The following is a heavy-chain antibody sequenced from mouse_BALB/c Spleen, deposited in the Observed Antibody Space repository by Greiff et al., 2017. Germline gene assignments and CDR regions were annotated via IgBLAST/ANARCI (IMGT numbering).Heavy chain of an antibody. D-gene: IGHD1-1*01. J-gene: IGHJ1*01. V-gene: IGHV7-1*02. CDR2: SRNKANDYTT. CDR3: AREPYYGSSYWYFDV. Sequence: EVKVVESGGGLVQPGGSLRLSCATSGFTFSDFYMEWVRQPPGKRLEWIAASRNKANDYTTEYSASVKGRFIVSRDTSQSILYLQMNALRAEDTAIYYCAREPYYGSSYWYFDVWGAGTTVTVSS. CDR1: GFTFSDFY.